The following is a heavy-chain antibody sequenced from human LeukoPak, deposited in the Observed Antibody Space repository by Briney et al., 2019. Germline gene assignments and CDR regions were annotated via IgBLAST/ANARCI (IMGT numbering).Heavy chain of an antibody. D-gene: IGHD3-22*01. CDR3: ARVPVNFYYDSSRPDPVGDEFDY. CDR2: IIPIFGTA. V-gene: IGHV1-69*05. J-gene: IGHJ4*02. CDR1: GGTFSSYA. Sequence: SVKVSCKASGGTFSSYAISWVRQAPGQGLEWMGRIIPIFGTANYAQKFQGRVTITTDESTSTAYMELSSLRSEDTAVYYCARVPVNFYYDSSRPDPVGDEFDYRGQGTLVTVSS.